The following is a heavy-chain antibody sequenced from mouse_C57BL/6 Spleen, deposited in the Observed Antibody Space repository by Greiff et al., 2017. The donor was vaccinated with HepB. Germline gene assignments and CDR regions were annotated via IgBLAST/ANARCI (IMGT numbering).Heavy chain of an antibody. Sequence: EVQLQQSGPGLVKPSQSLSLTCSVTGYSITSGYYWNWIRQFPGNKLEWMGYISYDGSNNYNPSLKNRISITRDTSKNQFFLKLNSVTTEDTATYYCARGNYYGSRRDFDYWGQGTTLTVSS. CDR1: GYSITSGYY. J-gene: IGHJ2*01. CDR3: ARGNYYGSRRDFDY. V-gene: IGHV3-6*01. CDR2: ISYDGSN. D-gene: IGHD1-1*01.